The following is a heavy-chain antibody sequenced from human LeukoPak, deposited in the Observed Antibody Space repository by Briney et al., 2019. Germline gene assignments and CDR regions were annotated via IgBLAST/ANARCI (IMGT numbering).Heavy chain of an antibody. CDR3: ASYDVLTGYSRHPLKR. J-gene: IGHJ4*02. CDR2: IIGSACNT. D-gene: IGHD3-9*01. Sequence: HPGGSLRLSCAASGFIISSYAMSWLRPAARKGQQCGPAIIGSACNTYYATFMKGRFTISRDNSKNTLYLQMNSLRDEDTAVYYCASYDVLTGYSRHPLKRWGQGTLVTVSS. V-gene: IGHV3-23*01. CDR1: GFIISSYA.